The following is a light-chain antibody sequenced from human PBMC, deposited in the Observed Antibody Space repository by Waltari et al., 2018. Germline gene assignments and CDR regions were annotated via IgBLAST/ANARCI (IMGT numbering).Light chain of an antibody. CDR2: EDA. J-gene: IGLJ3*02. V-gene: IGLV3-21*02. Sequence: SYILTQAPSVSVAPGQTARIPCGGHDIGYKSVHWYQQKPGQAPVLVGHEDADRPARIPDRFSGANSANTATLTISRVEAGDEADYYCQLWDTGSDHMVFGGGTKLTVL. CDR1: DIGYKS. CDR3: QLWDTGSDHMV.